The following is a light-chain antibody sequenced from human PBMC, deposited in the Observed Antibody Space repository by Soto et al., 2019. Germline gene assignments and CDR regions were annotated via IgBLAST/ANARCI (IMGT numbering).Light chain of an antibody. J-gene: IGKJ1*01. CDR1: QSVDTW. CDR2: RAS. Sequence: DIQLTQSPSTLSASVGDRVTITCRASQSVDTWLAWYQQKPGKAPKLLIYRASSLESRVPSRFSGSGSGTEFTLTISSLQPDDSATYYCQQYNSYSTFGQGTKVDIK. CDR3: QQYNSYST. V-gene: IGKV1-5*03.